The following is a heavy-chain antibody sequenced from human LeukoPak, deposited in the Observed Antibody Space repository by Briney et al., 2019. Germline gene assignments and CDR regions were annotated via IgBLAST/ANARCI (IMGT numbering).Heavy chain of an antibody. CDR2: INPSGGST. J-gene: IGHJ6*03. Sequence: GASVKVSCKASGYTFTSYYMHWVRQAPGQGLEWMGIINPSGGSTSYAQKFQGRVTMTRDTSTSTVYMELSSLRSEDTAVYYCARDSREIPLFGVVIIAYYYYYMDVWGKGTTVTVSS. CDR3: ARDSREIPLFGVVIIAYYYYYMDV. D-gene: IGHD3-3*01. CDR1: GYTFTSYY. V-gene: IGHV1-46*01.